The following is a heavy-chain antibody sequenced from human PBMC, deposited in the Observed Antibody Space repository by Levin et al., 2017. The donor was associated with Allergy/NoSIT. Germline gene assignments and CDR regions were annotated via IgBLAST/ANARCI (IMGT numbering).Heavy chain of an antibody. CDR2: IYWDDDK. Sequence: ESGPTLVKPTQTLTLTCTFSGFSLSTSGVGVGWIRQPPGKALEWLALIYWDDDKRYSPSLKSRLTITKDTSKNQVVLTMTNMDPVDTATYYCARYSSGGYYFDYWGQGTLVTVSS. J-gene: IGHJ4*02. D-gene: IGHD6-19*01. CDR3: ARYSSGGYYFDY. V-gene: IGHV2-5*02. CDR1: GFSLSTSGVG.